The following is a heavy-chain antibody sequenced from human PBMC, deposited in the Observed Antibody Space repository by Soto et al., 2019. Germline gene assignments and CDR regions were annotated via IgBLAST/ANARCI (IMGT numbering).Heavy chain of an antibody. V-gene: IGHV4-39*01. J-gene: IGHJ5*02. CDR2: IYYSGST. CDR3: ARLVVVVVAASNWFDP. CDR1: CGSISSSSYY. Sequence: SETLSLTCTFSCGSISSSSYYWGWIRQPPGKGLEWIGSIYYSGSTYYNPSLKSRVTISVDTSKNQFSLKLSSVTAADTAVYYCARLVVVVVAASNWFDPWGQGTLVTVSS. D-gene: IGHD2-15*01.